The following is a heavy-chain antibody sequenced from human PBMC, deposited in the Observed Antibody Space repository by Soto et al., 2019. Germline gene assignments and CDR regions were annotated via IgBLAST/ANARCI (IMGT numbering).Heavy chain of an antibody. CDR3: ARGHYGDYLKDAFEI. CDR2: IIPMFGTP. D-gene: IGHD4-17*01. J-gene: IGHJ3*02. Sequence: QVQLMQSGTEMRKPGSSVKVSCKASGDIFSNHVISWIRQAPGQGLQWMGGIIPMFGTPNYAPKFQGRLSITTEESTSTTYLDLSRLRSEDTAVYYCARGHYGDYLKDAFEICGQGTVVIVSS. CDR1: GDIFSNHV. V-gene: IGHV1-69*05.